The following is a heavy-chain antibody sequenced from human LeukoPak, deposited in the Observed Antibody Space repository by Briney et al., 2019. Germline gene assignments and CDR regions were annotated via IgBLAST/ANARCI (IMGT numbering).Heavy chain of an antibody. CDR1: GFTVSSNY. CDR2: IYSGGRT. J-gene: IGHJ3*02. V-gene: IGHV3-66*01. D-gene: IGHD1-26*01. CDR3: ARDQIVGATVDAFDI. Sequence: GGSLRLSCAASGFTVSSNYMSWVRQAPGKGLEWVSVIYSGGRTYYADSVKGRFTISRDNSKNTLYLQMNSLRAEDTAVCYCARDQIVGATVDAFDIWGQGTMVTVSS.